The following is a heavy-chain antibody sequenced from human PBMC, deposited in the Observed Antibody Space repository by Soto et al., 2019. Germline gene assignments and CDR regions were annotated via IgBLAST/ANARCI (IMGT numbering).Heavy chain of an antibody. Sequence: QVQLVESGGGLVKPGGSLRLSCAASGFTFSDYYMSWIRQAPGKGLEWVSYISSSGSTIYYADSVKGRFTISRDNAKNSLYLRMNSLRAEDTAVYYCARLPRNCGGDCYRDYYYYYYMDVWGKGTTVTVSS. CDR3: ARLPRNCGGDCYRDYYYYYYMDV. J-gene: IGHJ6*03. CDR2: ISSSGSTI. CDR1: GFTFSDYY. D-gene: IGHD2-21*01. V-gene: IGHV3-11*01.